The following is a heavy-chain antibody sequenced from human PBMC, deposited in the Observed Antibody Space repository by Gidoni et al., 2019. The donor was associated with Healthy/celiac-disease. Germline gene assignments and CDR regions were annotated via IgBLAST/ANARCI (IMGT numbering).Heavy chain of an antibody. CDR2: ISGSGGST. J-gene: IGHJ1*01. CDR3: AKDWAVNRSEYFQH. Sequence: EVHLLESGGGLVQPGGSLILSCAASGFTFSSYAMSWVRQAPGKGLEWVSAISGSGGSTYYADSVKGRFTISRDNSKNTLYLQMNSLRAEDTAVYYCAKDWAVNRSEYFQHWGQGTLVTVSS. CDR1: GFTFSSYA. D-gene: IGHD3-10*01. V-gene: IGHV3-23*01.